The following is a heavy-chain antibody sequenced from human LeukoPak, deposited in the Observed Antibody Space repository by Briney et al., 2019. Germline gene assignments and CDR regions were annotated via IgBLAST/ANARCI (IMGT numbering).Heavy chain of an antibody. Sequence: GASVKVSCKASGGTFSSYAISWVRQAPGQGLEWMGRIIPILGIANYAQKFQGRVTITADKSTSTAYMELSSLRSEDTAVYYCARDSRGSYGDYMGYWGQGTPVTVSS. D-gene: IGHD4-17*01. V-gene: IGHV1-69*04. CDR1: GGTFSSYA. CDR2: IIPILGIA. CDR3: ARDSRGSYGDYMGY. J-gene: IGHJ4*02.